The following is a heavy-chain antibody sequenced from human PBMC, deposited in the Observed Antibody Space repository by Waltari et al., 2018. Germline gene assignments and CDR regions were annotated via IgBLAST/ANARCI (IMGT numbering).Heavy chain of an antibody. V-gene: IGHV3-53*01. J-gene: IGHJ3*01. CDR2: LYSAGAT. D-gene: IGHD3-3*01. CDR3: AKDVVGYTWDEGVDTIDV. CDR1: GFCVRSSF. Sequence: EIELVESGGGLSPSGGSLKLSCAASGFCVRSSFRTWGRRAPGKRLECVAILYSAGATYYSQSVRGRFLIARDNSKNILYLQMDDLMAEDTAVYYCAKDVVGYTWDEGVDTIDVWGQGAEVVVSS.